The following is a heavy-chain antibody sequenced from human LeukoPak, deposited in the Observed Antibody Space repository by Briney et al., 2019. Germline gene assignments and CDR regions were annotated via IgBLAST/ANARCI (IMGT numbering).Heavy chain of an antibody. CDR1: GYTFTSYD. Sequence: ASVKVSCKASGYTFTSYDINWVRQATGQGLEWMGWMNPNSGNTGCTQKFQGRVTMTRNTSISTAYMELSSLRSEDTAVYYCARGGVSWKLIWDYWGQGTLVTVSS. D-gene: IGHD1-1*01. CDR3: ARGGVSWKLIWDY. V-gene: IGHV1-8*01. CDR2: MNPNSGNT. J-gene: IGHJ4*02.